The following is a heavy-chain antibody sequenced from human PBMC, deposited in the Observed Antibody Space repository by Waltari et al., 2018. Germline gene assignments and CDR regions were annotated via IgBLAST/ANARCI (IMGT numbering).Heavy chain of an antibody. CDR3: AREYSRICFHALDG. Sequence: QVHVVESGGGVVQPGGSLRLSCAASGFPLGNYAMHWVRQAPGKGLEWVAVIQYDGSIKNYADSVKGRFTISRENSKNTLYLEMKSLRAEDTAVYYCAREYSRICFHALDGWGQGTAVTVSS. CDR1: GFPLGNYA. J-gene: IGHJ6*02. CDR2: IQYDGSIK. V-gene: IGHV3-33*05. D-gene: IGHD6-13*01.